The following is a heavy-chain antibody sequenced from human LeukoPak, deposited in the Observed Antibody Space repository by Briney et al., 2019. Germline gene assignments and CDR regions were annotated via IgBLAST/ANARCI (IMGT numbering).Heavy chain of an antibody. J-gene: IGHJ6*03. V-gene: IGHV4-4*09. Sequence: SATLPLTCPVSGCSISSYYWSCIRLPTGKGLEWIGYIYTSGTTNYNPSLKSRVTISVDTSSTQFTLKLSSVTAADTAVYYCARHGPVRDYYYYMDVWGKGTTVTVSS. CDR1: GCSISSYY. D-gene: IGHD2-8*01. CDR2: IYTSGTT. CDR3: ARHGPVRDYYYYMDV.